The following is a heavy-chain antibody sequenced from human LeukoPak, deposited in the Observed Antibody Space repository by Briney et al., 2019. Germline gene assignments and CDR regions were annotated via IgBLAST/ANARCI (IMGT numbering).Heavy chain of an antibody. CDR2: VYPGDDDT. D-gene: IGHD2-15*01. CDR1: GYSFTENW. CDR3: ARTISYCSISSCALDH. Sequence: GDSLKISCKASGYSFTENWIGWVRQMPGKGLEWMGFVYPGDDDTRYSPSFQGQVTVSVDKSISTAYLQWSSLKASDTAIYYCARTISYCSISSCALDHWGQGTLVTVSS. V-gene: IGHV5-51*01. J-gene: IGHJ4*02.